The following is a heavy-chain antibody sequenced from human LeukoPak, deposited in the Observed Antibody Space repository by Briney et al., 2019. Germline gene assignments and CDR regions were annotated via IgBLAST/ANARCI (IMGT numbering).Heavy chain of an antibody. D-gene: IGHD2-8*01. Sequence: PGGSLRLSCAASGFTFSSYGMHWVRQAPGKGLEWVAFIRYDGSNKYYADSVKGRFTISRDNSKNTLYLQMNSLRAEDTAVYYCAKDVCTSPRCFLYFDSWGQGTLVTVSS. J-gene: IGHJ4*02. CDR2: IRYDGSNK. V-gene: IGHV3-30*02. CDR1: GFTFSSYG. CDR3: AKDVCTSPRCFLYFDS.